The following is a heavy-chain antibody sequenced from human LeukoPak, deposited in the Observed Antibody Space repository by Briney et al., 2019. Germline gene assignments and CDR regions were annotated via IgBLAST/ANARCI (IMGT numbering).Heavy chain of an antibody. D-gene: IGHD6-6*01. CDR3: ARSSRGYSSSSFAGPQIFDY. V-gene: IGHV4-59*08. Sequence: KPSETLSLTCTVSGGSISSYYWSWIRQPPGKGLEWIAYISDIGSINYNPSLKSRVTISLDTSKNQFSLKLSSVTAADTAVYYCARSSRGYSSSSFAGPQIFDYWGQGTLVTVSS. CDR2: ISDIGSI. CDR1: GGSISSYY. J-gene: IGHJ4*02.